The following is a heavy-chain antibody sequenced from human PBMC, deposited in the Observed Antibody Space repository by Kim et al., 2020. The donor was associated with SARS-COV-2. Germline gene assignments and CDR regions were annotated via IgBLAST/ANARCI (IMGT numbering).Heavy chain of an antibody. D-gene: IGHD5-18*01. V-gene: IGHV4-4*07. CDR3: AAAGYTYSQSYFDY. Sequence: NPSLQRRITISADISKNQFSLTLTSVTAADTAVYYCAAAGYTYSQSYFDYWGPGILVTVSS. J-gene: IGHJ4*02.